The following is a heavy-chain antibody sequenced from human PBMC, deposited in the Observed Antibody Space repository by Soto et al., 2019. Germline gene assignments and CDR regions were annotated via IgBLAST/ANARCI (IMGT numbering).Heavy chain of an antibody. J-gene: IGHJ4*02. CDR1: GGTFGSYT. CDR3: MSVLGLGFDY. V-gene: IGHV1-69*02. D-gene: IGHD3-16*01. Sequence: QVQLVQSGAEVKKPGSSVKVSCKASGGTFGSYTISWVRQAPGQGLEWMGRIIPILGIANYAQKFQGRVTITADKSTSTAYMELSSLRSEDTAVYYCMSVLGLGFDYWGQGTLVTVSS. CDR2: IIPILGIA.